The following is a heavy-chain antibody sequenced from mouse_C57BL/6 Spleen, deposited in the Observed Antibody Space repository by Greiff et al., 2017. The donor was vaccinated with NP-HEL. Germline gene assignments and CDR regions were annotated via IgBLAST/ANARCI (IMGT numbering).Heavy chain of an antibody. V-gene: IGHV1-80*01. CDR3: ARWGNSIYYDAMDY. D-gene: IGHD2-1*01. Sequence: VQLQQSGAELVKPGASVKISCKASGYAFSSYWMNWVKQRPGKGLEWIGQIYPGDGDTNYNGKFKGKATLTADKSSSTAYMQLSSLTSEDSAVYFCARWGNSIYYDAMDYWGQGTSVTVSS. CDR1: GYAFSSYW. CDR2: IYPGDGDT. J-gene: IGHJ4*01.